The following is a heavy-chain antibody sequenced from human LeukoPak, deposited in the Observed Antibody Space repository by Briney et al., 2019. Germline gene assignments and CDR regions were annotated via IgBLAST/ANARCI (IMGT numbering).Heavy chain of an antibody. CDR1: GFTFSSYG. CDR2: ISISGSTI. J-gene: IGHJ4*02. D-gene: IGHD6-13*01. Sequence: GGSLRLACTASGFTFSSYGMNWVRQAPGRGLEWISYISISGSTIYYADSVKGRFTISRDNAKNPLYLQMSSVRDEDTAVYYCARGIAAAVDYWGQGTLVTVSS. CDR3: ARGIAAAVDY. V-gene: IGHV3-48*02.